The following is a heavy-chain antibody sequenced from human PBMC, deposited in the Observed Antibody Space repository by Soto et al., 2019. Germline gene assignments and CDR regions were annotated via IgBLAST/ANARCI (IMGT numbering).Heavy chain of an antibody. CDR2: IYYSAST. D-gene: IGHD5-12*01. Sequence: SETLSLTCTVSGDSITNGDYYWSWIRQPPGKGLEWIGYIYYSASTNYSPSLKSRVTISVDTSKNQFSLNLSSVTAADTAVYYCARDHHRYSGYDYVDYWGQGTLVTVSS. J-gene: IGHJ4*02. CDR1: GDSITNGDYY. CDR3: ARDHHRYSGYDYVDY. V-gene: IGHV4-61*08.